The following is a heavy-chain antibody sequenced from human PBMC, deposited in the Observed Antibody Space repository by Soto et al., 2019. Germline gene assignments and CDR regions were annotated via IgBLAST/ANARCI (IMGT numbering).Heavy chain of an antibody. CDR3: AKEMQRGMDD. CDR1: GYTFSDYH. V-gene: IGHV1-2*02. CDR2: IYPNTGGT. J-gene: IGHJ6*02. Sequence: QVQLVQSGAEVKNPVASVKVSCKASGYTFSDYHMHWVRQAPGQGLEWMGWIYPNTGGTSYAQKFQGRVTMTRDTSIRTAYMELSRLRSDDKAVYYCAKEMQRGMDDWGQGTMVTVSS.